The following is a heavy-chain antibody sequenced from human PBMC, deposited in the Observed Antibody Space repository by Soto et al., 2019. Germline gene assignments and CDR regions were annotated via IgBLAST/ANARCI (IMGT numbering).Heavy chain of an antibody. CDR2: IYTGDSDT. V-gene: IGHV5-51*01. CDR1: GYSFNTFW. CDR3: ARSGRNAYYDLDV. D-gene: IGHD6-25*01. J-gene: IGHJ6*02. Sequence: GESLKISCKGTGYSFNTFWIGWVRQMPGKDLEWMGAIYTGDSDTIYSPSFEAQGTISADKTITHAHLQRRFLKASDTATYYCARSGRNAYYDLDVWGQGTTVTVSS.